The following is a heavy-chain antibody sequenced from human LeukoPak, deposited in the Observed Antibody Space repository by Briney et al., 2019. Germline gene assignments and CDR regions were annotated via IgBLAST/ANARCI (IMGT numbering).Heavy chain of an antibody. CDR3: ARDSADCSSTSCYSHYMDV. CDR1: GGSISSYY. V-gene: IGHV4-59*01. D-gene: IGHD2-2*02. CDR2: IYYSGST. J-gene: IGHJ6*03. Sequence: SETLSLTCTDSGGSISSYYWSWIRQPPGKGLAWIGYIYYSGSTNYNPSLKSRVTISVDMSKNQLSLKLSSVTAADTAVYYCARDSADCSSTSCYSHYMDVWGKGTTVTVSS.